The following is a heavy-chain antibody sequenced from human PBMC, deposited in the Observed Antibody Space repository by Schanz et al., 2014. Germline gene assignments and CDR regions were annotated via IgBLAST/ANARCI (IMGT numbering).Heavy chain of an antibody. CDR3: AKDLAAVGVFDY. V-gene: IGHV3-23*04. CDR1: GFTFTTYA. Sequence: EVQLVESGGGLVQPGGSLRLSCAASGFTFTTYAMTWVRQAPGKGLEWVSNISPTGSSTYYADSVKGRFTISRDNSKNTLYLQMNSLRAEDTAIYYCAKDLAAVGVFDYWGQGTLATVSS. J-gene: IGHJ4*02. D-gene: IGHD6-13*01. CDR2: ISPTGSST.